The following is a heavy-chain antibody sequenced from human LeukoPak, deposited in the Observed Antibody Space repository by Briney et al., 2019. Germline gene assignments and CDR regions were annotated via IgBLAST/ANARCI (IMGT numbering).Heavy chain of an antibody. D-gene: IGHD5-12*01. CDR1: GYTFTAYY. V-gene: IGHV1-2*06. J-gene: IGHJ3*01. Sequence: VASVEVSCKASGYTFTAYYMHWVRQVPGQGLEWMGRINPNSGDTDYAQKFRGRVIMTRDTSISTAYMEVSRLRSDDTAVYYCARVDSGHDYGPSWGQGTTVTVSS. CDR2: INPNSGDT. CDR3: ARVDSGHDYGPS.